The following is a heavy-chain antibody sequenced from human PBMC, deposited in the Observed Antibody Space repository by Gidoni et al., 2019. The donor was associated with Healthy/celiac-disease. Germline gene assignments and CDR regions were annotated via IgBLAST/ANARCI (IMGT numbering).Heavy chain of an antibody. CDR1: GFTFSSYA. J-gene: IGHJ5*02. D-gene: IGHD6-13*01. Sequence: EVQLLESGGGLVQPGGSLRLSCAASGFTFSSYAMSWLRQAPGKGLEWVSAISGGGGSTYYADSVKGQFTISRNNSKNTLYLQMNSLRAEDTAVYYSAKEGTLSTWYSSSWENWFDPWGQGTLVTVSS. V-gene: IGHV3-23*01. CDR3: AKEGTLSTWYSSSWENWFDP. CDR2: ISGGGGST.